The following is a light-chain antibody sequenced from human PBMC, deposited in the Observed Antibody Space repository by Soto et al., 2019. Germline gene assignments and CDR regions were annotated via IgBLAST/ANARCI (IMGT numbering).Light chain of an antibody. J-gene: IGKJ1*01. CDR3: QQYGSSPSLS. Sequence: EIVLTQSPGTLSLSPGERATLSCRASQSVSSSYFAWYQQKPGQAPRLLIYGASSRATGIPDRFSGSGSGTDFSLTISRLEPEDFAVYYCQQYGSSPSLSFGQGTKVEIK. V-gene: IGKV3-20*01. CDR2: GAS. CDR1: QSVSSSY.